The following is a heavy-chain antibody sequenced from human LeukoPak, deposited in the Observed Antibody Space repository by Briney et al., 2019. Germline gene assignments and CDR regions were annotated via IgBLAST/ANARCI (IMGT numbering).Heavy chain of an antibody. V-gene: IGHV3-23*01. CDR2: ISGSGGST. CDR3: AKGSLVVVVAAPNWFDP. D-gene: IGHD2-15*01. CDR1: GFTFSSYA. Sequence: GGSLRLSCAASGFTFSSYAMSWVRQAPGKGLEWVSAISGSGGSTYYADSVKGRFTISRDSSKNTLYLQMNSLRVDDTAVYYCAKGSLVVVVAAPNWFDPWGQGTLVTVSS. J-gene: IGHJ5*02.